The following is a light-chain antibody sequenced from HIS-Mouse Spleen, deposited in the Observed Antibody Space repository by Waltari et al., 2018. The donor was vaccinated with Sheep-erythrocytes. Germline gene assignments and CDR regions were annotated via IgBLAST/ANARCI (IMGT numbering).Light chain of an antibody. CDR3: QAWDSSTVV. Sequence: SYELTQPPSVSVSPGQTASITCSGDKLGDKYACWYHQKPGQSPVLVIYQDSKRPSGIPARFSGSNSGNTATLTVSGTQAIDEAEYYCQAWDSSTVVFGGGTKLTVL. J-gene: IGLJ2*01. V-gene: IGLV3-1*01. CDR1: KLGDKY. CDR2: QDS.